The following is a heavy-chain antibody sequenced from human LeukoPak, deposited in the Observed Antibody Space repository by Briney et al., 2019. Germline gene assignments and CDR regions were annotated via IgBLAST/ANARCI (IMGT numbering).Heavy chain of an antibody. Sequence: SETLSLTCAVSGGSINSGGYSWSWIRQPPGKGLEWIGYIYHSGSTYYSPSLKSRVTISLGRPKNQFSLKLSSVTAADTAVYYCASGGSFGYFDYWGQGTLVTVSS. CDR1: GGSINSGGYS. CDR2: IYHSGST. CDR3: ASGGSFGYFDY. V-gene: IGHV4-30-2*01. J-gene: IGHJ4*02. D-gene: IGHD3-10*01.